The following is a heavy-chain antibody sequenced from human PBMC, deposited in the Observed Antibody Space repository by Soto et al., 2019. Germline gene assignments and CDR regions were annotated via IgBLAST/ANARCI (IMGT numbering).Heavy chain of an antibody. CDR1: GCTFSSYA. D-gene: IGHD6-19*01. J-gene: IGHJ4*02. Sequence: EVQLLESGGGSEQPGGSLRLACGASGCTFSSYAMSWVRQAPGKGLEWVSVMSGSGSSTYYADSVKGRFTISRDNSKNTLDLQMISLRAEDTAVYDCARAFWTVAGTRYFDYWGQGTLVTVSS. CDR2: MSGSGSST. CDR3: ARAFWTVAGTRYFDY. V-gene: IGHV3-23*01.